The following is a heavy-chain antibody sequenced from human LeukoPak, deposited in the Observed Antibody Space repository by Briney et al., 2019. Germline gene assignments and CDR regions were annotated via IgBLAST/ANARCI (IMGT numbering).Heavy chain of an antibody. V-gene: IGHV3-7*01. CDR2: INGDGSEK. D-gene: IGHD7-27*01. CDR1: GFMFSNYW. J-gene: IGHJ3*01. Sequence: PGGSLRLSCVASGFMFSNYWMTWVRQAPGKGLEWVANINGDGSEKHYVDSLKGRFTISRDNAKNSLYLQMNSLSAEDTAVYYCASEINWGSAAFDVWGQGTMVTVSS. CDR3: ASEINWGSAAFDV.